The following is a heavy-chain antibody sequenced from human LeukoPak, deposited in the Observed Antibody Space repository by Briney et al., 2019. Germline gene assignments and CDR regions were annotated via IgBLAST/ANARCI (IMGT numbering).Heavy chain of an antibody. Sequence: SETLSLTCAVYGVSFSGNYWSWIRQPPGRGLEWLGEIHHSGSTIYNLSLKSRVTVSVDTSKNQFSLKLSSATAADTAVYYCARQEWMGYLNLWGRGTLVTVSS. CDR3: ARQEWMGYLNL. CDR2: IHHSGST. CDR1: GVSFSGNY. J-gene: IGHJ2*01. D-gene: IGHD2-2*03. V-gene: IGHV4-34*01.